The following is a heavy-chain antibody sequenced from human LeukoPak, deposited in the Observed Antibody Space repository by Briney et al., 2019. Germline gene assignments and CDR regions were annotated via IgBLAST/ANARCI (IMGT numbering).Heavy chain of an antibody. Sequence: PSETLSLTCTVSGGSISSYYWSWIRQPPGKGLEWIGYIYYSGSTNYNPSLKSRVTISVDTSKNQFSLKLSSVTAADTAVYYCARDGRGYSYGYDYWGLGTLVTVSS. CDR2: IYYSGST. V-gene: IGHV4-59*01. J-gene: IGHJ4*02. CDR3: ARDGRGYSYGYDY. D-gene: IGHD5-18*01. CDR1: GGSISSYY.